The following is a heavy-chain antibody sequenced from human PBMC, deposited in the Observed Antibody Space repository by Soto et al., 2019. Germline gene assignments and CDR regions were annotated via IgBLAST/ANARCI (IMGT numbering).Heavy chain of an antibody. J-gene: IGHJ1*01. V-gene: IGHV3-30-3*01. CDR1: GFIFSDYA. CDR2: ISPAGTNQ. CDR3: ARENSRISPRLFQH. Sequence: WGSLRLSCVASGFIFSDYAIHFSRQSPCKGLEWVALISPAGTNQYYADSAKGRFTISRDNSKNTLYLQMNSLRPEDTGLYYCARENSRISPRLFQHWGHGTLVTVSS. D-gene: IGHD6-25*01.